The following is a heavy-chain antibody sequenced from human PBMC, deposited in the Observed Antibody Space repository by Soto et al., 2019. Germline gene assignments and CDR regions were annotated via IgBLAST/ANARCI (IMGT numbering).Heavy chain of an antibody. CDR1: GYSFTSYW. CDR3: ARLADSSLPYYYYGMDV. V-gene: IGHV5-51*01. D-gene: IGHD6-6*01. Sequence: PGESLKISCKGSGYSFTSYWIGWVRQMPGKGLEWMGIIYPGDSDTRYSPSFQGQVTISADKSISTAYLQWSSLKASDTAMYYCARLADSSLPYYYYGMDVWGQGTTVTVSS. CDR2: IYPGDSDT. J-gene: IGHJ6*02.